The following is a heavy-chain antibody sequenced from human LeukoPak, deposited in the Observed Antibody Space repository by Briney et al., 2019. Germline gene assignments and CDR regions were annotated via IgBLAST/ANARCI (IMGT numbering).Heavy chain of an antibody. CDR2: IYYSGNT. CDR1: GGSISSYY. D-gene: IGHD1-26*01. Sequence: SETLSLTCTVSGGSISSYYWSWIRQPPGKGLEWIGYIYYSGNTYYNPSLKSRVTISVDASKNQFSLKLSSVTAADTAVYYCASLVGADHYWGQGTLVTVSS. J-gene: IGHJ4*02. CDR3: ASLVGADHY. V-gene: IGHV4-59*01.